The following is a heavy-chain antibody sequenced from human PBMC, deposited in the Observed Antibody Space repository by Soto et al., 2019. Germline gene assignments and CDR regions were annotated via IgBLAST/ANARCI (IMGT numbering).Heavy chain of an antibody. D-gene: IGHD3-3*01. Sequence: SGPTLVNPTQTLTLTCTFSGFSLSTSGMCVSWIRQPPGKALEWLALIDCDDDKYYSTSLKTRLTISKDTSKNQVVLTMTNMDPVDTATYYCARTLYDFWSGYQYYFDYWGQGTLVTVSS. CDR3: ARTLYDFWSGYQYYFDY. CDR1: GFSLSTSGMC. J-gene: IGHJ4*02. CDR2: IDCDDDK. V-gene: IGHV2-70*01.